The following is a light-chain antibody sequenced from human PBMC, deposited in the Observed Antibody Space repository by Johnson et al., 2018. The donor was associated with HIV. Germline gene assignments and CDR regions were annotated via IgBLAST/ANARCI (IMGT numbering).Light chain of an antibody. CDR1: SSNIGNNY. Sequence: QSVLTQPPSVSAAPGQKVTISCSGSSSNIGNNYVSWYQQLPGTAPKLLIYENNKRPSVIPDRFSGSKSGTSATLAITGLQTGDEADYYCGKWASHLRNVFGTGTKVTVL. CDR3: GKWASHLRNV. CDR2: ENN. V-gene: IGLV1-51*02. J-gene: IGLJ1*01.